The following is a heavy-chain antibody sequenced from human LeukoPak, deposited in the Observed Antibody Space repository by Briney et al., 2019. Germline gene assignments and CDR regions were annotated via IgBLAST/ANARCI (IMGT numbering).Heavy chain of an antibody. CDR3: ARDCISVYCLDY. J-gene: IGHJ4*02. CDR1: GFTFSDYY. D-gene: IGHD3-22*01. Sequence: GRSLRLSCAASGFTFSDYYMSWIRQAPGKGLEWVSYISSSGTSIYYADSVKGRFTISRDNAKNSLYLQMNSLRAEDTAVYYCARDCISVYCLDYWGQGTLVTVSS. V-gene: IGHV3-11*01. CDR2: ISSSGTSI.